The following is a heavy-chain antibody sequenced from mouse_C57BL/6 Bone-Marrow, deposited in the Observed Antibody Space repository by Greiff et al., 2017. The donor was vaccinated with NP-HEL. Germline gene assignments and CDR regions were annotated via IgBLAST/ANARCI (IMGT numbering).Heavy chain of an antibody. CDR1: GYTFTEYT. V-gene: IGHV1-62-2*01. D-gene: IGHD1-1*01. J-gene: IGHJ2*01. CDR2: FYPGSGSI. Sequence: QVHVKQSGAELVKPGASVKLSCKASGYTFTEYTIHWVKQRSGQGLEWIGWFYPGSGSIKYNEKFKDKATLTADKSSSTVYMELSRLTSEDSAVYFCARHEGESYYASYFDYWGQGTTLTVSS. CDR3: ARHEGESYYASYFDY.